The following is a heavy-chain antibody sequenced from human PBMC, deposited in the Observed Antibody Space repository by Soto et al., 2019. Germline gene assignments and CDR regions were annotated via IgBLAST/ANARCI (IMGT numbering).Heavy chain of an antibody. J-gene: IGHJ6*02. Sequence: SETLSLTCAVPGGSISSSNWWSWVRQPPGKGLEWIGEIYHSGSTNYNPSLKSRVTISVDKPKNQFSLKLSSVTAADTAVYYCARVSGSYYYGMDVWGQGTTVTVSS. CDR3: ARVSGSYYYGMDV. D-gene: IGHD1-26*01. CDR2: IYHSGST. V-gene: IGHV4-4*02. CDR1: GGSISSSNW.